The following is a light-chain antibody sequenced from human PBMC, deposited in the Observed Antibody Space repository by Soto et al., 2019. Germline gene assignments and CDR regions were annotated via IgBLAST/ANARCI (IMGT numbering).Light chain of an antibody. J-gene: IGKJ1*01. CDR1: QFLSSY. CDR3: KQYGSSGT. V-gene: IGKV3-20*01. CDR2: AAS. Sequence: EVVLTQSTVTLYLSPGERASLSCRASQFLSSYLAWYQQIPGQPPRLLIYAASSRATGIPDRFSGSGSGTDFTLTISRLEPEDFAVYYCKQYGSSGTCGQGNKGDIK.